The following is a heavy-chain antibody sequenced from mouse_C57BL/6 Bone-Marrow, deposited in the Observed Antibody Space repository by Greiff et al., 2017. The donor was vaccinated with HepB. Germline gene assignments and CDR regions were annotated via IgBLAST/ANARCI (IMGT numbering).Heavy chain of an antibody. CDR3: AISRYSNSVDY. D-gene: IGHD2-5*01. V-gene: IGHV1-74*01. CDR2: IHPSDSDT. Sequence: QVQLKQPGAELVKPGASVKVSCKASGYTFTSYWMHWVKQRPGQGLEWIGRIHPSDSDTNYNQKFKGKATLTVDKSSSTAYMQRTSLTSEDSAVYYSAISRYSNSVDYWGQGTPLTLSS. J-gene: IGHJ2*01. CDR1: GYTFTSYW.